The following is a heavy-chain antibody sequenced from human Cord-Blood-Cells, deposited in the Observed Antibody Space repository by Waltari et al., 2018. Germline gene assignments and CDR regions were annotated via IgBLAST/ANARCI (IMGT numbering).Heavy chain of an antibody. CDR3: ARESYSSSWYNWFDP. J-gene: IGHJ5*02. V-gene: IGHV3-48*02. CDR1: GFTFSSYS. CDR2: ISSSSSTI. D-gene: IGHD6-13*01. Sequence: EVQLVESGGGLVQPGGSLRLSCAASGFTFSSYSMNWVRQAPGKGLEWVSYISSSSSTIYYADSVKGRFTISRDNAKNSLYLQMNSLRDEDTAVYYCARESYSSSWYNWFDPWGRGTLVTVSS.